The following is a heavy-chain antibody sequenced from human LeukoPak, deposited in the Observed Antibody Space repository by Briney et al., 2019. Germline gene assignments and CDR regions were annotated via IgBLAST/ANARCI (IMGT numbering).Heavy chain of an antibody. D-gene: IGHD3-22*01. J-gene: IGHJ1*01. CDR1: GYSISSGYY. V-gene: IGHV4-38-2*02. CDR2: SGST. CDR3: ASPRGDDSGGYYTWYFPH. Sequence: SETLSLTCTVSGYSISSGYYWGWIRQPPGKGLEWIGSGSTYYNPSLKSRVTISADTSKNQFSLKLSSVTAADTAVYFCASPRGDDSGGYYTWYFPHWGQGILVTVSS.